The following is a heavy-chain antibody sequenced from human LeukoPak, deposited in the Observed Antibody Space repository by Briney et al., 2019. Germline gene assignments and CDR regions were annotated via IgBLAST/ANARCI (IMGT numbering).Heavy chain of an antibody. CDR3: ARGAYSYGYPFDY. CDR2: IYHSGST. J-gene: IGHJ4*02. CDR1: GGYISSGGYS. Sequence: SETLSLTCAVSGGYISSGGYSWSWIRQPPGKGLEWIGYIYHSGSTYYNPSLKSRVTISVDRSKNQFSLKLSSVTAADTAVYYCARGAYSYGYPFDYWGQGTLVTVSS. D-gene: IGHD5-18*01. V-gene: IGHV4-30-2*01.